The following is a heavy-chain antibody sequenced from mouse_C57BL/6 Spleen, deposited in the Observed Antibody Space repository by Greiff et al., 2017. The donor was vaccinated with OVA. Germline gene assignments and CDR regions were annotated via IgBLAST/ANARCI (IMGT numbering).Heavy chain of an antibody. V-gene: IGHV1-59*01. Sequence: QVQLKQPGAELVRPGTSVKLSCKASGYTFTSYWMHWVKQRPGQGLEWIGVIDPSDSYTNYNQKFKGKATLTVDTSSSTAYMQLSSLTSEDSAVYYCASPTHYGSRYYYAMDYWGQGTSVTVSS. J-gene: IGHJ4*01. CDR1: GYTFTSYW. CDR3: ASPTHYGSRYYYAMDY. CDR2: IDPSDSYT. D-gene: IGHD1-1*01.